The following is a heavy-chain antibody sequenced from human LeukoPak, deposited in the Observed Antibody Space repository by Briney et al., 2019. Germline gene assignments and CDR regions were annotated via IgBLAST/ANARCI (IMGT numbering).Heavy chain of an antibody. Sequence: SETLSLTCAVYGGSFSGYYWSWIRQPPGKGLEWIGEINHSGSTNYNPSLKSRVTISVDTSKNQFSLKLSSVTAADTAVYYCARHGNGAFDIWGQGTMVTVSS. J-gene: IGHJ3*02. V-gene: IGHV4-34*01. D-gene: IGHD1-1*01. CDR2: INHSGST. CDR1: GGSFSGYY. CDR3: ARHGNGAFDI.